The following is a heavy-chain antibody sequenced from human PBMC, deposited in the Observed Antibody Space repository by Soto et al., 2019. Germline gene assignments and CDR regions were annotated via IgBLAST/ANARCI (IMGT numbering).Heavy chain of an antibody. CDR3: AWIRQSPGEGLEWIGSIYYTGSAFYNPALKSRVTISVDTSKNQFSLKMDSVTAADTAVYFCARPLLGATILSGFDS. J-gene: IGHJ4*01. D-gene: IGHD3-3*01. CDR1: GDTFSSYA. Sequence: SVKVSCKASGDTFSSYAISWVRQAPGQGLEWMGGIIPIFGTANYAQKFQGRVTITADESTSTAYMELSSLRSEDTAVYYCAWIRQSPGEGLEWIGSIYYTGSAFYNPALKSRVTISVDTSKNQFSLKMDSVTAADTAVYFCARPLLGATILSGFDSWG. CDR2: IIPIFGTA. V-gene: IGHV1-69*13.